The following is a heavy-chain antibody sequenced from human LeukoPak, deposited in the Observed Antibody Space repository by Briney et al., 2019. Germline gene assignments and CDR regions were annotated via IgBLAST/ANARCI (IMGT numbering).Heavy chain of an antibody. D-gene: IGHD4-17*01. CDR2: IRYSGST. V-gene: IGHV4-59*01. CDR3: ARYGSAHWFDP. J-gene: IGHJ5*02. Sequence: PSETLSLTCTASGGSISSYDWSWIRQPPGKGLEWIGFIRYSGSTNYNPSLKSRVTISVDTSKNQFSLRLTSVTAADTAVYYCARYGSAHWFDPWGQGTLVTVSS. CDR1: GGSISSYD.